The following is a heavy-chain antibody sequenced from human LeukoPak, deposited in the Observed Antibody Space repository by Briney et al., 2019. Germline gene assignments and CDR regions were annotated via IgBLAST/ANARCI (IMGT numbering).Heavy chain of an antibody. CDR2: IYYSGST. Sequence: SETLSLTCTVSGGSISTDYWSWIRQPPGKGLEWIGYIYYSGSTNYNPSLKSRVTISVDTSKNQFSLKLSSVTAADTAVYYCARANRLLWFGELPYFDYWGQGTLVTVSS. V-gene: IGHV4-59*01. J-gene: IGHJ4*02. CDR1: GGSISTDY. D-gene: IGHD3-10*01. CDR3: ARANRLLWFGELPYFDY.